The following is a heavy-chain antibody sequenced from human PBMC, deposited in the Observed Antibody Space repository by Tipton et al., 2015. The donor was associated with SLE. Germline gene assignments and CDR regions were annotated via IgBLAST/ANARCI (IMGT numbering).Heavy chain of an antibody. CDR1: GGSISSNY. CDR3: ARRPTRDSGYYYFDY. CDR2: IYYSGST. Sequence: TLSLTCTVSGGSISSNYWSWIRQPPGKGLEWIGYIYYSGSTNYNPSLKSRVTISVDTSKNQFSLKLSSVTAADTAVYYCARRPTRDSGYYYFDYWGHGTLFTVPS. D-gene: IGHD5-12*01. J-gene: IGHJ4*01. V-gene: IGHV4-59*08.